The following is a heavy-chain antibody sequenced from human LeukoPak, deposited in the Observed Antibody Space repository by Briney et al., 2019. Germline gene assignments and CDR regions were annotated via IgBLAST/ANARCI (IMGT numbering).Heavy chain of an antibody. CDR3: AVTVVPAASMDV. CDR1: GFTFSSYG. Sequence: GGSLRLSCAASGFTFSSYGMHWVRQAPGKGLEWVAVISYDGSNKYYADSVKGRFTISRDNSKNTLYLQMNSLRAEDTAVYYCAVTVVPAASMDVWGQGTTVTVSS. CDR2: ISYDGSNK. V-gene: IGHV3-30*03. J-gene: IGHJ6*02. D-gene: IGHD2-2*01.